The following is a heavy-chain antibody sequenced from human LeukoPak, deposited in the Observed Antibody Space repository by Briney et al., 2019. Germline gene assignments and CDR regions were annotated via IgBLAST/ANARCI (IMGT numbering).Heavy chain of an antibody. CDR2: ISFDGTNK. CDR1: GVTLSNYA. CDR3: ATDYGDYEPTDY. Sequence: GGSLRLSCTASGVTLSNYAMHWVRRPPGRGLEWVAVISFDGTNKYYGDSVEGRFSVSRDNSKNTLYLQMDSLRPDDTAIYYCATDYGDYEPTDYWGRGTLVTVSS. J-gene: IGHJ4*02. V-gene: IGHV3-30*04. D-gene: IGHD4-17*01.